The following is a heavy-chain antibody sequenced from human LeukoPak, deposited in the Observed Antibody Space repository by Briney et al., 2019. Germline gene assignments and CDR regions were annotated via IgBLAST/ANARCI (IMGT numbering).Heavy chain of an antibody. J-gene: IGHJ4*02. V-gene: IGHV1-69*04. CDR3: ARGPYYYDSSGYQPNY. D-gene: IGHD3-22*01. CDR1: GYTFTSYG. CDR2: IIPILGIA. Sequence: ASVKVSCKASGYTFTSYGISWVRQAPGQGLEWMGRIIPILGIANYAQKFQGRVTITADKSTSTAYMELSSLRSEDTAVYYCARGPYYYDSSGYQPNYWGQGTLVTVSS.